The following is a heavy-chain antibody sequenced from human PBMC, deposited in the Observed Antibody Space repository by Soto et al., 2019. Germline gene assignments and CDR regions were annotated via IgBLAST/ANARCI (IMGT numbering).Heavy chain of an antibody. J-gene: IGHJ6*03. D-gene: IGHD4-17*01. CDR1: GGSISSYY. CDR2: IYYSGST. V-gene: IGHV4-59*08. Sequence: VTLSVKCTVAGGSISSYYWSCIRKPPGKGLEWIGYIYYSGSTNYNPSLKSRVTISVDTSKNQFSLKLSSVTAADTAVYYCARQEVTTFYYYMDVWGKGTTVTVSS. CDR3: ARQEVTTFYYYMDV.